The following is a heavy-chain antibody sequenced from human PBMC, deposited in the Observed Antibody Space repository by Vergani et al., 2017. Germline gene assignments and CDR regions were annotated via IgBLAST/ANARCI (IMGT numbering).Heavy chain of an antibody. CDR1: GGTFSSYA. V-gene: IGHV1-69*01. J-gene: IGHJ4*02. D-gene: IGHD5-18*01. CDR2: IIHIFGTA. Sequence: QVQLVESGAEVKKPGSSVKVSCKASGGTFSSYAISWVRQAPGQGLEWMGGIIHIFGTANYAQKFQGRVTITADESTSTAYMELSSLRSEDTAVYYCARETPSYSYGSSFDYWGQGTLVTVSS. CDR3: ARETPSYSYGSSFDY.